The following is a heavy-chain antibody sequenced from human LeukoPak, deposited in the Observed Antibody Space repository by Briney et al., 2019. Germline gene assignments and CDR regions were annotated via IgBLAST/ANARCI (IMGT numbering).Heavy chain of an antibody. J-gene: IGHJ4*02. Sequence: PSETLSLTCTVSGGSISSGGYYWSWIRQPPGKGLEWIGYIYHSGSTYYNPSLKSRVTISVDRSKNQFSLKLSSVTAADTAVYYCARADWNDPTEATQWGQGTLVTVSS. CDR1: GGSISSGGYY. CDR2: IYHSGST. V-gene: IGHV4-30-2*01. CDR3: ARADWNDPTEATQ. D-gene: IGHD1-1*01.